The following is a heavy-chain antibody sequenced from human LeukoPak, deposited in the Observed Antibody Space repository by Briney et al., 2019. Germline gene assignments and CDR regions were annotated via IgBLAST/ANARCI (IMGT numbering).Heavy chain of an antibody. CDR2: ISGSGGST. CDR3: AKYYNAYCGGDCYFDY. J-gene: IGHJ4*02. CDR1: GFTFSSYA. D-gene: IGHD2-21*02. V-gene: IGHV3-23*01. Sequence: GGSLRLSCAASGFTFSSYAMSWVRQAPGKGLEWVSAISGSGGSTYYADSVKGRFTISRDNSKNTLYLQMNSLRAEDTAVYYCAKYYNAYCGGDCYFDYWGQVTLVTVSS.